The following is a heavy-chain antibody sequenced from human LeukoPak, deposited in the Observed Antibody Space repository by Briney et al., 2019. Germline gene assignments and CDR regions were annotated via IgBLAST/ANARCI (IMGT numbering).Heavy chain of an antibody. CDR3: ARDSPRTYGSGWDLIDY. J-gene: IGHJ4*02. CDR1: GFTFSSYS. V-gene: IGHV3-48*04. Sequence: GGSLRLSCAASGFTFSSYSMNWVRQAPGKGLEWVAHIGRGITYADSVKGRFTISRDNAKNSLYLQMNSLRAEDTAVYYCARDSPRTYGSGWDLIDYWGQGTLVTVSS. D-gene: IGHD6-19*01. CDR2: IGRGIT.